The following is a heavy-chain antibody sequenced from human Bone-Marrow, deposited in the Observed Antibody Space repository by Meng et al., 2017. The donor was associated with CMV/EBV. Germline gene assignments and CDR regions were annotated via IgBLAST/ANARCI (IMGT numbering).Heavy chain of an antibody. J-gene: IGHJ6*02. V-gene: IGHV1-69*02. CDR1: GGTFSSYT. Sequence: SVKVSCKASGGTFSSYTISWVRQAPGQGLEWMGRIIPILGIANYAQKFQGRVTITADKSTSTAYMELSSLRSEDTAVYYCARGQGYCSSISCYRPQTDYYYYYGMDVWGQGTTVTVSS. D-gene: IGHD2-2*01. CDR3: ARGQGYCSSISCYRPQTDYYYYYGMDV. CDR2: IIPILGIA.